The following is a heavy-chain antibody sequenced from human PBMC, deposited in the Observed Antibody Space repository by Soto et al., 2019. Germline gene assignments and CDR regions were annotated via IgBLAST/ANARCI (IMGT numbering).Heavy chain of an antibody. D-gene: IGHD2-21*02. Sequence: ASVKVSCKASGGTFSSYAISWVRQAPGQGLEWMGGIIPIFGTANYAQKFQGRVTITADESTSTAYMELSSLRSEDTAVYYCARAREVVTPNYYYYYGMDVWGQGTTVTVSS. V-gene: IGHV1-69*13. CDR2: IIPIFGTA. J-gene: IGHJ6*02. CDR1: GGTFSSYA. CDR3: ARAREVVTPNYYYYYGMDV.